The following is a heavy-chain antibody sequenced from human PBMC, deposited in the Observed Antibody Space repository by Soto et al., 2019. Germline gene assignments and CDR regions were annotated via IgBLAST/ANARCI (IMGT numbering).Heavy chain of an antibody. CDR2: INAGNGHT. D-gene: IGHD1-26*01. CDR3: ARDRTFVSGDYYTYDAFDI. J-gene: IGHJ3*02. V-gene: IGHV1-3*01. CDR1: GYTFTRYP. Sequence: ASVKVSCKASGYTFTRYPLHWVRQAPGQRLQWMGWINAGNGHTKYSQEFQGRVTITRDTSASTAYMELNSLRSEDTAVYYCARDRTFVSGDYYTYDAFDIWGQGTVVTVSS.